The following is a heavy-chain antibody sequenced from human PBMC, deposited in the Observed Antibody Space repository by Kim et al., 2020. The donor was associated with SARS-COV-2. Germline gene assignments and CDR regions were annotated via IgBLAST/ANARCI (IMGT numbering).Heavy chain of an antibody. V-gene: IGHV5-51*01. D-gene: IGHD3-3*01. CDR3: ARHYYDFWSGYTNDAFDI. Sequence: GESLKISCKGSGYSFTSYWIGWVRQMPGKGLEWMGIIYPGDSDTRYSPSFQGQVTISADKSISTAYLQWSSLKASDTAMYYCARHYYDFWSGYTNDAFDIWGQGTMVTVSS. CDR1: GYSFTSYW. CDR2: IYPGDSDT. J-gene: IGHJ3*02.